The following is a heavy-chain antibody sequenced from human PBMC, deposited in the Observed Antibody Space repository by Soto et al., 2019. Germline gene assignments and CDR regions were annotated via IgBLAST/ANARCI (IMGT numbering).Heavy chain of an antibody. CDR1: GYTFTNYY. CDR2: IKCSGGET. Sequence: ASVKVSCKTSGYTFTNYYMHWVRQAPGQGLEWMGIIKCSGGETTYAQKFLGRVTMTRDTSTSTVYMDPVDTATYYCARSTYYYDSSGYGFYYFDYWGQGTLVTVSS. V-gene: IGHV1-46*01. CDR3: ARSTYYYDSSGYGFYYFDY. D-gene: IGHD3-22*01. J-gene: IGHJ4*02.